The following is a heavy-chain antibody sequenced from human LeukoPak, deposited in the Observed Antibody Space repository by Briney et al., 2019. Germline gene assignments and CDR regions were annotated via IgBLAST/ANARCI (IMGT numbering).Heavy chain of an antibody. CDR1: GFTFSSYS. D-gene: IGHD2-2*02. V-gene: IGHV3-21*01. J-gene: IGHJ5*02. CDR2: ISSSSSYI. CDR3: AREYQLLYGNWFDP. Sequence: GGSLRLSCAASGFTFSSYSMNWVRQAPGKGLEWVSSISSSSSYIYYADSVKGRFTISRDNAKNSLYLQMNSLRAEDTAVYYCAREYQLLYGNWFDPWGQGTLVTVSS.